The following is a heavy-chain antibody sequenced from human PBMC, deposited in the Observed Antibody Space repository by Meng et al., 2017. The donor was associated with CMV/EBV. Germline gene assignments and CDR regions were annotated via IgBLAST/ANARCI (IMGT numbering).Heavy chain of an antibody. V-gene: IGHV3-23*01. CDR3: ARGAGAWYGEYFDY. CDR2: IDDSGANT. J-gene: IGHJ4*02. Sequence: GESLKISCAASGFTFSSYEMNWVRQAPGKGLEWVSIIDDSGANTYYADSVTGRFSISRDNSKTTLFLQTNSLRVEETAVYYCARGAGAWYGEYFDYWGQGTLVTVSS. CDR1: GFTFSSYE. D-gene: IGHD6-19*01.